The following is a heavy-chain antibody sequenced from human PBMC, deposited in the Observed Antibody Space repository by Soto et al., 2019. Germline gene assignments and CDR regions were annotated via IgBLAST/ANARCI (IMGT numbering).Heavy chain of an antibody. V-gene: IGHV3-30*03. D-gene: IGHD4-17*01. Sequence: AGGSLRLSCAASGFTFSRYGMHWVRQAPGKGLEWVAVISYDGSNKYYADSVKGRFTISRDNSKNTLYLQMNSLRAEDTAVYYCGRALDYGGNTLDYWGQGTLVTVSS. CDR3: GRALDYGGNTLDY. CDR1: GFTFSRYG. J-gene: IGHJ4*02. CDR2: ISYDGSNK.